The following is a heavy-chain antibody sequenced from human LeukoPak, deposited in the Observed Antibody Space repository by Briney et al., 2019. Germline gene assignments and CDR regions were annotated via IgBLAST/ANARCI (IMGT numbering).Heavy chain of an antibody. V-gene: IGHV1-2*02. D-gene: IGHD3-22*01. CDR1: GYTFTGYY. CDR2: INPNSGGT. CDR3: AREHRYYYDSSGPLMD. Sequence: ASVKVSCKASGYTFTGYYIHWVRQAPGQGLEWMGWINPNSGGTNYAQKLQGRVTMTTDTSTSTAYMELRSLRSDDTAVYYCAREHRYYYDSSGPLMDWGQGTLVTVSS. J-gene: IGHJ4*02.